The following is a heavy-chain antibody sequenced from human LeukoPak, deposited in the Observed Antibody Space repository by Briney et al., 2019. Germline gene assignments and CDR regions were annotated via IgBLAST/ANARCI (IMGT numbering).Heavy chain of an antibody. Sequence: GGSLRLSCAASGFTFDDYAMLWVRQAPGTGLEGVSGISWNSGSIGYADSVKGRFTISRDNAKNSLYLQMNSLRAEDTALYYCAKEVARITIFGVAPPSSGMDVWGQGTTVTVSS. CDR3: AKEVARITIFGVAPPSSGMDV. J-gene: IGHJ6*02. CDR2: ISWNSGSI. CDR1: GFTFDDYA. D-gene: IGHD3-3*01. V-gene: IGHV3-9*01.